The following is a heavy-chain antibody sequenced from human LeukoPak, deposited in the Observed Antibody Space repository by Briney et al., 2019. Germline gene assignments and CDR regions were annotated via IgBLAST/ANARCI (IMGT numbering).Heavy chain of an antibody. CDR2: VGAGGRRT. V-gene: IGHV3-23*01. Sequence: GGSLRLSCAASGFTISSYAMTWVRQAPGKGLEWVSTVGAGGRRTYYADSVRGRFTISRDNSKSTVYLQMNTLRAEDTAVYYCAKGLDYYGSGSYDHWGQGTLVTVSS. CDR3: AKGLDYYGSGSYDH. D-gene: IGHD3-10*01. J-gene: IGHJ4*02. CDR1: GFTISSYA.